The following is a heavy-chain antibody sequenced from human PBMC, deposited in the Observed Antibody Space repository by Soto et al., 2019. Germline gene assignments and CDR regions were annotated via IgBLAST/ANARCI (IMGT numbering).Heavy chain of an antibody. CDR3: ARNYSSSWCCLDY. CDR1: GFTVSSNY. J-gene: IGHJ4*02. Sequence: GGSLRLSCAASGFTVSSNYMSWVRQAPGKGLEWVSVIYSCSSTYYADSVKCRFTISRDNSKNTLYLQINSLRAEDTALYYCARNYSSSWCCLDYWGQGTLVTVSS. CDR2: IYSCSST. V-gene: IGHV3-53*01. D-gene: IGHD6-13*01.